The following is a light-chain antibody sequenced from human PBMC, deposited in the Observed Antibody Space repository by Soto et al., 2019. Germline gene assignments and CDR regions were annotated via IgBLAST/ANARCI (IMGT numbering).Light chain of an antibody. CDR2: DVI. V-gene: IGLV2-14*03. J-gene: IGLJ1*01. CDR1: SSDIGYSNF. Sequence: QSALTQPASVSGSPGQSITISCTGTSSDIGYSNFVSWYQQHPGKAPKLLIYDVINRPSGVPNRFSGSKSGNTASLTISGLQAEDEADYYCNSCTSANTYVFGTGTKLTVL. CDR3: NSCTSANTYV.